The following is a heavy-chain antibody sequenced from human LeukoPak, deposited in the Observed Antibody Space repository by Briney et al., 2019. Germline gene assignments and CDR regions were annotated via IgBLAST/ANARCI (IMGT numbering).Heavy chain of an antibody. CDR2: IYPGDSDT. J-gene: IGHJ6*03. Sequence: GESLKISCKGSGYSFTSYWIGRVRQMPGKGLEWVGIIYPGDSDTRYSPSFQGQVTISADKSISTAYLQWSSLKASDTAMYYCARHVSDCSTTSCYGSRYMDVWGKGTTVTISS. CDR3: ARHVSDCSTTSCYGSRYMDV. D-gene: IGHD2-2*01. V-gene: IGHV5-51*01. CDR1: GYSFTSYW.